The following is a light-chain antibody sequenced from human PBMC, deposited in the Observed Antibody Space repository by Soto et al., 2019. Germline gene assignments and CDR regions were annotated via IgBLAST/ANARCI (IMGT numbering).Light chain of an antibody. CDR2: DAS. CDR3: QQYNNWPRT. V-gene: IGKV3-15*01. J-gene: IGKJ1*01. Sequence: ETVMTQSPATLSASPGERVALSCRASQSIGRNLAWYQQKPGQAPRLLIYDASSRTTEFPARFSGSGSGTEFPLSISSLQSEDFAVYYCQQYNNWPRTFGPGTKVEIK. CDR1: QSIGRN.